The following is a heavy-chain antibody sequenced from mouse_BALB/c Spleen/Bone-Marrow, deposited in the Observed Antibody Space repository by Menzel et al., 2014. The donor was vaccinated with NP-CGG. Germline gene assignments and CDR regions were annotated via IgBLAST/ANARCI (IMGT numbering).Heavy chain of an antibody. CDR1: GFIFTDYY. J-gene: IGHJ1*01. V-gene: IGHV7-3*02. Sequence: EVNVVESGGGLAQSRGSLRLSCGTSGFIFTDYYMSFVRPTPGKSLEWLGFIRNKANGYTTDYSAFVKGRFTISRDKCQSILCLQMNTLRAEDSATYYCGRDGNFDIYWYFDVWGAGTPGT. CDR2: IRNKANGYTT. CDR3: GRDGNFDIYWYFDV.